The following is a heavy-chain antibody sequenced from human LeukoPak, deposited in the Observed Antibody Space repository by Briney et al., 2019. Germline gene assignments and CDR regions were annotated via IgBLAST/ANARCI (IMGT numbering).Heavy chain of an antibody. CDR1: GFAVDEHG. V-gene: IGHV3-20*04. CDR3: ARAPITSPFYFDY. Sequence: GGSLRLSCTASGFAVDEHGMSWVRQVPGKGLEWVSGINWSGGSTGYADPLNGRFTVSRDHAKNSLYLQMDSLRAEDTALYYCARAPITSPFYFDYWGQGTLVTVSS. J-gene: IGHJ4*02. D-gene: IGHD2-2*01. CDR2: INWSGGST.